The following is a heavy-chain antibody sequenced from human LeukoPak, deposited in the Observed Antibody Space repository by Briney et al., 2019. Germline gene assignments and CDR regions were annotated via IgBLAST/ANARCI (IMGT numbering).Heavy chain of an antibody. Sequence: GGSLRLSCAASGFSVVTSLMSWLRQSPGKGLEWVSAFLNRCGDPYYADSVKGRFTISRDTSKNLLYLQMSSLRAEDTAVYYCAKDGYGSGSYSQYFDSWGQGTLVTVSS. V-gene: IGHV3-23*01. CDR1: GFSVVTSL. CDR3: AKDGYGSGSYSQYFDS. J-gene: IGHJ4*02. D-gene: IGHD3-10*01. CDR2: FLNRCGDP.